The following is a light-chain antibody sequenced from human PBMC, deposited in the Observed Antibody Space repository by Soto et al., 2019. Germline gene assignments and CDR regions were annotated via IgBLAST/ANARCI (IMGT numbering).Light chain of an antibody. CDR2: EVS. CDR3: CSYAGSSPLYV. Sequence: QSALTQPASVSGSSGQSITISCTGTSSDVGSYNLVSWYQQHPGKAPKLMIYEVSKRPSGVSNRFSGSKSGNTASLTIFGLQAEDEADYYCCSYAGSSPLYVFGTGTKVTVL. CDR1: SSDVGSYNL. J-gene: IGLJ1*01. V-gene: IGLV2-23*02.